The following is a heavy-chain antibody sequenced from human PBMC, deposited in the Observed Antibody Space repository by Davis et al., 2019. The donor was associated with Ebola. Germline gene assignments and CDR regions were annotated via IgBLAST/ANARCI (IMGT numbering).Heavy chain of an antibody. Sequence: GESLKISCAASGFTFSRYGMHWVRQAPGKGLEWVAVIWYDGRTQYYADSVKGRFIISRDDSKNTLYLQMNSLRAEDTAIYYCARDREDYYESTGYYYNYWGQGTLVTVSS. CDR1: GFTFSRYG. J-gene: IGHJ4*02. CDR2: IWYDGRTQ. CDR3: ARDREDYYESTGYYYNY. D-gene: IGHD3-22*01. V-gene: IGHV3-33*01.